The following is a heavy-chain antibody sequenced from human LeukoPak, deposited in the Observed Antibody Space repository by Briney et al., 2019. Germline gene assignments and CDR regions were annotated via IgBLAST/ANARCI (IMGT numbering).Heavy chain of an antibody. J-gene: IGHJ5*02. Sequence: GRSLRLSCAASGFTFSSYGMHWVRQAPGKGLEWVAVISYDGSNKYYADSVKGRFTISRDNSKNTLYLQMNSLRAEATAGYYCARDGAVAGHNWFDPWGQGTLVTVSS. CDR3: ARDGAVAGHNWFDP. CDR1: GFTFSSYG. V-gene: IGHV3-30*03. CDR2: ISYDGSNK. D-gene: IGHD6-19*01.